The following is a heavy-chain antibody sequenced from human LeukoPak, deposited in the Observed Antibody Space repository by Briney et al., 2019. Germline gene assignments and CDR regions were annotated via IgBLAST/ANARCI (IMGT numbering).Heavy chain of an antibody. J-gene: IGHJ6*03. CDR1: GGSISSSSYY. CDR2: IYYSGST. CDR3: ARLRGDYYYYYYMDV. V-gene: IGHV4-39*01. D-gene: IGHD3-10*01. Sequence: PSETLSLACTVSGGSISSSSYYWGWIRQPPGKGLEWIGSIYYSGSTYYNPSLKSRVTISVDTSKNQFSLKLSSVTAADTAVYYCARLRGDYYYYYYMDVWGKGTTVTISS.